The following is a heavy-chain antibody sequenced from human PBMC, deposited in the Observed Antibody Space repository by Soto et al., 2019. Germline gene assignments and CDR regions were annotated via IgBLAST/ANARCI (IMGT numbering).Heavy chain of an antibody. D-gene: IGHD3-16*01. Sequence: EVQLVESGGGLVQPGGSLRLSCAASGFSFSSYWMHWVRRAPGKGLVWVSRISGDGSSTTYADSVKGRFTISRDNAKNTLYRQMNSLGADDTAVYYCAKGGGGGNWFDPWGQGTLVTVSS. CDR3: AKGGGGGNWFDP. CDR2: ISGDGSST. J-gene: IGHJ5*02. CDR1: GFSFSSYW. V-gene: IGHV3-74*01.